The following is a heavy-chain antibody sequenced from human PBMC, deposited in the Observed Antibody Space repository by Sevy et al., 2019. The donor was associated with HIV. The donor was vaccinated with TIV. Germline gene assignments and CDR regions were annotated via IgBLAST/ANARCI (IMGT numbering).Heavy chain of an antibody. CDR1: GVSISEYH. CDR2: ISSSGNS. J-gene: IGHJ4*02. V-gene: IGHV4-4*07. Sequence: SETLSLTCSVSGVSISEYHWNWIRQSAGNRLEWIGRISSSGNSDYNSSFKSRVNISLDTSKNQFSLKLRSATVADTAFYFCARGRAMIDFWGQGIMVTVSS. CDR3: ARGRAMIDF.